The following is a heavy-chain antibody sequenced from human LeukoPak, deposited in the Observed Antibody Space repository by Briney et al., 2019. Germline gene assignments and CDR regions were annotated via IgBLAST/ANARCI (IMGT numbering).Heavy chain of an antibody. CDR3: ARVLFGYSYDSPFDY. V-gene: IGHV1-18*01. CDR1: GYTFTSYG. D-gene: IGHD5-18*01. Sequence: GASVKVSCKASGYTFTSYGISWVRQAPGQGLEWMGWISAYNGNTNYAQKLQGRVTMTTDTSTSTAYMELRSLRSDDTAVYYCARVLFGYSYDSPFDYWGQGTLVTVSS. CDR2: ISAYNGNT. J-gene: IGHJ4*02.